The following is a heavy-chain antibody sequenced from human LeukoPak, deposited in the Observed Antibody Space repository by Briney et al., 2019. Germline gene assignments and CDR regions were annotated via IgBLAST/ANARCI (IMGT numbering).Heavy chain of an antibody. CDR2: IYSGGST. Sequence: GGSLRLSCAASGFTVSSNYMSWVRQAPGKGLEWVSVIYSGGSTYYADSVKGRFTISRDNSKNTLYLQMNSLRSEDTAVYYCARGPTDIVVVPAAHFDYWGQGTLVTVSS. CDR3: ARGPTDIVVVPAAHFDY. J-gene: IGHJ4*02. V-gene: IGHV3-53*05. D-gene: IGHD2-2*01. CDR1: GFTVSSNY.